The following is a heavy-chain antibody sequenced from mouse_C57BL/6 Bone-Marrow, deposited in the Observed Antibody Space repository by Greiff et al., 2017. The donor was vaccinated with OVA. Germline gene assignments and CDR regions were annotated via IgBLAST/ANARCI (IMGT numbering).Heavy chain of an antibody. J-gene: IGHJ4*01. CDR3: ARVSLYDGYPYYYAMDY. CDR1: GFSLTSYG. Sequence: VQLQQSGPGLVQPSQSLSITCTVSGFSLTSYGVHWVRQSPGKGLEWLGVIWSGGSTDYNAAFISRLSISKDNSKSQVFFKMNSLQADDTAIYYCARVSLYDGYPYYYAMDYWGQGTSVTVSS. V-gene: IGHV2-2*01. D-gene: IGHD2-3*01. CDR2: IWSGGST.